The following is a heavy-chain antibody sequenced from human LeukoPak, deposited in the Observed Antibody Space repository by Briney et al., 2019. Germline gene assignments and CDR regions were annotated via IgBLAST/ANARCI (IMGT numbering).Heavy chain of an antibody. Sequence: GGSLRLSCAASGFTFSRYWMHWVRQAPGKGLVWVSRINSDGSSTSYADSVKGRFTISRDNAKNTLYLQMNSLRAEDTAVYYCARAYYYDSSIDYWGQGTLVTVSS. CDR1: GFTFSRYW. D-gene: IGHD3-22*01. CDR3: ARAYYYDSSIDY. J-gene: IGHJ4*02. CDR2: INSDGSST. V-gene: IGHV3-74*01.